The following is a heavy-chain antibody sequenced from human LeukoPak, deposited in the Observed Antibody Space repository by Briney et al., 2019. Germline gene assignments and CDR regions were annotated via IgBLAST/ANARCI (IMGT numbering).Heavy chain of an antibody. CDR2: IKQDGSEK. CDR3: ARDQQPYYDILTGPYWYFDL. D-gene: IGHD3-9*01. J-gene: IGHJ2*01. V-gene: IGHV3-7*01. CDR1: GFTFSSYW. Sequence: PGGSLRLSCAASGFTFSSYWMSWVRQAPGKGLEWVANIKQDGSEKYYVDSVKGRFTISRDNAKNSLYLQMNSLRAEDTAVYYCARDQQPYYDILTGPYWYFDLWGRGTLVTVSS.